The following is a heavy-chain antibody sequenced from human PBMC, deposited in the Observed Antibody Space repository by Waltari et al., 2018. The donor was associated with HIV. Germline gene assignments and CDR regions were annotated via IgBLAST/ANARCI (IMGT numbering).Heavy chain of an antibody. J-gene: IGHJ4*02. D-gene: IGHD5-12*01. CDR1: GGSVSSGSYY. CDR3: ARGTIVATIKGFDY. CDR2: IYYSGST. Sequence: QVQLQESGPGLVKPSETLSLTCTVSGGSVSSGSYYWSWIRQPPGKGLEWIGYIYYSGSTNYIPSLKSRVTISVDTSKNQCSLKLSCVTAADTAVYYCARGTIVATIKGFDYWGQGTLVTVSS. V-gene: IGHV4-61*01.